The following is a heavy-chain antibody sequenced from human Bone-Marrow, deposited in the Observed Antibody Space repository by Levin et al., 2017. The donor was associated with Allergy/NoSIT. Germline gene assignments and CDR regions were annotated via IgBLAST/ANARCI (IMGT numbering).Heavy chain of an antibody. CDR3: ARGDYGSGPDY. D-gene: IGHD3-10*01. CDR2: IYYSGST. Sequence: SETLSLTCTVSGGSVSSGSYYWSWIRQPPGKGLEWIGYIYYSGSTNYNPSLKSRVTISVDTSKNQFSLKLSSVTAADTAVYYCARGDYGSGPDYWGQGTLVTVSS. J-gene: IGHJ4*02. V-gene: IGHV4-61*01. CDR1: GGSVSSGSYY.